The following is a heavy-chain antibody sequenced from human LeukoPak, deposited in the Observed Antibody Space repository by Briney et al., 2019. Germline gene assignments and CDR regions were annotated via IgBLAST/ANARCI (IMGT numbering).Heavy chain of an antibody. CDR3: AKTRPLDSSSWSHGDY. CDR1: GFTFSSYA. Sequence: PGGSLRLSCAASGFTFSSYAMRWVRQAPGKGLEWVSGISGSGDSTYYGDSVKGRFTISRDNSKNTLYLQMNSLRAEDTAVYYCAKTRPLDSSSWSHGDYWGQGTLVTVSS. J-gene: IGHJ4*02. D-gene: IGHD6-13*01. CDR2: ISGSGDST. V-gene: IGHV3-23*01.